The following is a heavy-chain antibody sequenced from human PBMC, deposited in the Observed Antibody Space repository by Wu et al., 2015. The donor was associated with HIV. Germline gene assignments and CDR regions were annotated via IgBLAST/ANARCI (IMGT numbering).Heavy chain of an antibody. J-gene: IGHJ5*02. CDR2: IIPIFGTA. CDR3: ARRVLDYDSSGYAPEWFDP. Sequence: QVQLVQSGAEVKKPGSSVKVSCKASGGTFSSYAISWVRQAPGQGLEWMGGIIPIFGTANYAQKFQGRVTITTDESTSTAYMELSSLRSEDTAVYYCARRVLDYDSSGYAPEWFDPWGQGTLVTVSS. CDR1: GGTFSSYA. V-gene: IGHV1-69*05. D-gene: IGHD3-22*01.